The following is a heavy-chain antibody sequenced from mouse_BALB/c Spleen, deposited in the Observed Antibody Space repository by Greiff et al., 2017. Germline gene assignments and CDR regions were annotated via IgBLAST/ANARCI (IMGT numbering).Heavy chain of an antibody. D-gene: IGHD2-1*01. CDR1: GFTFSSYG. CDR2: ISSGGSYT. CDR3: ARYGNYAWFAY. Sequence: EVNVVESGGDLVKPGGSLKLSCAASGFTFSSYGMSWVRQTPDKRLEWVATISSGGSYTYYPDSVKGRFTISSDNAKNTLYLQMSSLKSEDTAMYYCARYGNYAWFAYWGQGTLVTVSA. V-gene: IGHV5-6*01. J-gene: IGHJ3*01.